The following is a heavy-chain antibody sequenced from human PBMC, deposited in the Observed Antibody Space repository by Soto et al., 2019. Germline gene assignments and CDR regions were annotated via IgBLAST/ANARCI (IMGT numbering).Heavy chain of an antibody. D-gene: IGHD6-19*01. Sequence: QVQLVESGGGVVQPGRSLRLSCAASGFTFSSYGMHWVRQAPGKGLEWVAVISYDGSKKYYADSVKGRFTISRDNSKNTLYLQMNSLSAEDTAVYYCAKRRGSGWSVRDYYFHYWGQGTLVTVSS. CDR3: AKRRGSGWSVRDYYFHY. CDR2: ISYDGSKK. J-gene: IGHJ4*02. CDR1: GFTFSSYG. V-gene: IGHV3-30*18.